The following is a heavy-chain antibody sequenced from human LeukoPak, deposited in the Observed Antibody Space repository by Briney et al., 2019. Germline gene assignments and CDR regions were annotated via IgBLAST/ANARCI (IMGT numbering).Heavy chain of an antibody. CDR3: ARGGRLGYCSGGSCYSFDY. V-gene: IGHV4-39*07. D-gene: IGHD2-15*01. J-gene: IGHJ4*02. CDR2: IYYSGST. Sequence: KSSETLSLTCTVSGGSISSSSYYWGWIRQPPGKGLEWIGSIYYSGSTYYNPSLKSRVTISVDTSKNQFSLKLSSVTAADTAVYYCARGGRLGYCSGGSCYSFDYWGQGTLVTVSS. CDR1: GGSISSSSYY.